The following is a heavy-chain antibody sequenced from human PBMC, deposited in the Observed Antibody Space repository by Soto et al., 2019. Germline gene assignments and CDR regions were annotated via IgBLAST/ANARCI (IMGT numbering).Heavy chain of an antibody. V-gene: IGHV4-61*01. D-gene: IGHD3-16*01. CDR3: ARGEGVWFDP. CDR2: IYYSGST. J-gene: IGHJ5*02. Sequence: QVQLQESGPGLVKPSETLSLTCTVSGGSVSSGSYYWSWIRQPPGKGLEWIGYIYYSGSTNYNPSLKSRVTISVDTSKNQFSLKLSSVTAADTAVYYCARGEGVWFDPWGQGTLVTVSS. CDR1: GGSVSSGSYY.